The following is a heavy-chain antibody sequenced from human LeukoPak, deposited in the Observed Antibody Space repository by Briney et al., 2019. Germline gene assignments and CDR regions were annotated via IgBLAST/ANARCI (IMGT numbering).Heavy chain of an antibody. J-gene: IGHJ4*02. V-gene: IGHV3-30*02. Sequence: GGSLRLSCAVSGFTFNYYDMHWVRQAPGKGLEWVAFTRYDGSNKYYADSVKGRFTISRDNSKNTLYLQMNSLRAEDTAVYYCAKDVEGYSSGWYYDYWGQGTLVTVSS. CDR1: GFTFNYYD. D-gene: IGHD6-19*01. CDR3: AKDVEGYSSGWYYDY. CDR2: TRYDGSNK.